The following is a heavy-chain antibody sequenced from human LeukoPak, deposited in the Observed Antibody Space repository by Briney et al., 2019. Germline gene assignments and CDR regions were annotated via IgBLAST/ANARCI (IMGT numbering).Heavy chain of an antibody. CDR1: GFIFSSYA. J-gene: IGHJ4*02. V-gene: IGHV3-23*01. CDR2: LSGSGSTT. CDR3: AKDTRYYDSRGYYRLDY. Sequence: GGSLRLSCAASGFIFSSYAMSWVRQAPGRGLEWVSSLSGSGSTTYYADSVKGRFTISRDSSKNTLYLQMNSLRAEDTAVYYCAKDTRYYDSRGYYRLDYWGQGTLVTVSS. D-gene: IGHD3-22*01.